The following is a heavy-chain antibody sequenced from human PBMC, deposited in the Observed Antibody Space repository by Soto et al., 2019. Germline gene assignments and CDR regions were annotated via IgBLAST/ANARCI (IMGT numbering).Heavy chain of an antibody. CDR2: IYPGDSDT. D-gene: IGHD3-22*01. Sequence: GASLKISCKGSGYSFTSYWIGWVRQMPGKGLEWMGIIYPGDSDTRYSPSFQGQVTISADKSISTAYLQWSSLKASDTAKDYCARRGRGYYYDSSCYDNYYYYGRDACGQETTVTVAS. CDR1: GYSFTSYW. V-gene: IGHV5-51*01. J-gene: IGHJ6*02. CDR3: ARRGRGYYYDSSCYDNYYYYGRDA.